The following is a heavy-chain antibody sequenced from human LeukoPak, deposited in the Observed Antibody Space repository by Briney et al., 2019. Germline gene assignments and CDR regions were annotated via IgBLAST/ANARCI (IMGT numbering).Heavy chain of an antibody. Sequence: PSETLSLTCTVSGGSISSHYWSWVRQPPGKGLERIGYIYYSGSTNYNPSLKSRVTISVDTSKNQFSLKLSSVTAADTAVYYCARLKGYCSGGSCYSGTYYYYMDVWGKGTTVTVSS. J-gene: IGHJ6*03. V-gene: IGHV4-59*11. CDR1: GGSISSHY. D-gene: IGHD2-15*01. CDR3: ARLKGYCSGGSCYSGTYYYYMDV. CDR2: IYYSGST.